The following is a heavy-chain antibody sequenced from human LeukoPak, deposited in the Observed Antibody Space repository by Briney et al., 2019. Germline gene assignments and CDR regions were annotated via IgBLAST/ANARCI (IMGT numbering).Heavy chain of an antibody. J-gene: IGHJ4*02. V-gene: IGHV3-23*01. CDR1: GFTFSTSA. CDR3: AKRSLDWFFDY. D-gene: IGHD3/OR15-3a*01. Sequence: GGSLRLSCAASGFTFSTSAMSWVRQAPGKGLEWVSGIIGSGGNTYYADSVKGRFTISRDNSDNTLSLQMNSLRAEDTAVYYCAKRSLDWFFDYWGQRTLVTVSS. CDR2: IIGSGGNT.